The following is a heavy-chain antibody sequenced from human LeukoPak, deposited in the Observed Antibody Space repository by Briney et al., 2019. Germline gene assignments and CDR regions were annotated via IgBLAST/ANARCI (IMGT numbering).Heavy chain of an antibody. J-gene: IGHJ6*03. D-gene: IGHD1-26*01. CDR1: GGSISSYY. Sequence: SETLSLTCTVSGGSISSYYWSWIRQPPGKGLEWIGYIYTSGSTNYNPSLKSRVTISVDTSKNQFSLKLSSVTAADTAVYYCARGSSGSYYYYYYMDVWGKGTTVTVSS. V-gene: IGHV4-4*09. CDR3: ARGSSGSYYYYYYMDV. CDR2: IYTSGST.